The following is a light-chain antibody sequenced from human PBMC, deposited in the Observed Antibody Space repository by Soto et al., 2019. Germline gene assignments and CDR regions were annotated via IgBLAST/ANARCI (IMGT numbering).Light chain of an antibody. CDR2: DVT. J-gene: IGLJ1*01. Sequence: QSALTQPASVSGPPGQSITISCTGTSSDVGGYIYVSWYQQHPGKAPKLMIYDVTSRPSGVSYRFSGSKSGNTASLTISGLQAEDEADYYCSSYTTSSSYVFGTGTKVTV. CDR1: SSDVGGYIY. V-gene: IGLV2-14*01. CDR3: SSYTTSSSYV.